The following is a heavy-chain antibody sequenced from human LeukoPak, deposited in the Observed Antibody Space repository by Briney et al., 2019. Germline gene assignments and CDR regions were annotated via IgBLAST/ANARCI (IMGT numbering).Heavy chain of an antibody. Sequence: VASVKVSCKASGYTFTGYYMHWVRQAPGQGLEWMGWINPNSGGTNYAQNFQGRVTMTRDTPITTAYMELSRLRSDDTAVYYCARRYFLSGNYYTDYWGQGTLVTVSS. J-gene: IGHJ4*02. V-gene: IGHV1-2*02. CDR3: ARRYFLSGNYYTDY. CDR1: GYTFTGYY. CDR2: INPNSGGT. D-gene: IGHD3-10*01.